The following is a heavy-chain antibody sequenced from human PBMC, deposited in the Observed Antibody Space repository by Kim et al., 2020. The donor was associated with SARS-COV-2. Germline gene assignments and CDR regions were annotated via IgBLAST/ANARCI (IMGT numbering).Heavy chain of an antibody. D-gene: IGHD1-1*01. Sequence: GGSLRLSCAASGFTFSNAWMSWVRQAPGKGLEWVGRIKSKTDGGTTDYAAPVKGRFTISRDDSKNTLYLQMNSLKTEDTAVYYCTTDVKLERRGRPHMMFRIWGQGTLVTVSS. V-gene: IGHV3-15*01. CDR3: TTDVKLERRGRPHMMFRI. J-gene: IGHJ4*02. CDR1: GFTFSNAW. CDR2: IKSKTDGGTT.